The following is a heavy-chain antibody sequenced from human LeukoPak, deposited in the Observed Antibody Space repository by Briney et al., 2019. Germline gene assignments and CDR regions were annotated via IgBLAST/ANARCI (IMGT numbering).Heavy chain of an antibody. CDR3: ARYLPYYDILTGYPRGLDY. D-gene: IGHD3-9*01. CDR2: MNPNSGNT. CDR1: GYTFTSYD. J-gene: IGHJ4*02. V-gene: IGHV1-8*01. Sequence: ASVKVSCKASGYTFTSYDINWVRQATGQGLEWMGWMNPNSGNTGYAQKFQGRVTMTRNTSISTAYMELSSLRSDDTAVYYCARYLPYYDILTGYPRGLDYWGQGTLVTVSS.